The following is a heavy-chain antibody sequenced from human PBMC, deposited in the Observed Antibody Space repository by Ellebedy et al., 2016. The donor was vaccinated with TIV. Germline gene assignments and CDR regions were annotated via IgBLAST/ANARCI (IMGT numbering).Heavy chain of an antibody. CDR2: VNQDGSDR. Sequence: GGSLRLSXAASGFTFSDYYMSWIRQAPGKGLEWVANVNQDGSDRNYVDSVKGRFTISRDNAKNSLYLQMNSLRAEDTALYYCARDFGDFWGQGTLVTVSP. D-gene: IGHD3-10*01. V-gene: IGHV3-7*03. CDR1: GFTFSDYY. CDR3: ARDFGDF. J-gene: IGHJ4*02.